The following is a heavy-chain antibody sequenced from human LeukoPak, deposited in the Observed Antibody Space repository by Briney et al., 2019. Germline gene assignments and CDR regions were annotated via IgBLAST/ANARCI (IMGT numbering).Heavy chain of an antibody. D-gene: IGHD3-22*01. CDR1: GFTFSSYA. V-gene: IGHV3-30*07. Sequence: GGSLRLSCAASGFTFSSYAMHWVRQAPGKGLEWVAVISYDGSNKYYADSVKGRFTISRDNSKNTLYLQMNSLRVEDTAIYFCAKDSTYDSSGYYDYWGQGTLVTVSS. CDR3: AKDSTYDSSGYYDY. J-gene: IGHJ4*02. CDR2: ISYDGSNK.